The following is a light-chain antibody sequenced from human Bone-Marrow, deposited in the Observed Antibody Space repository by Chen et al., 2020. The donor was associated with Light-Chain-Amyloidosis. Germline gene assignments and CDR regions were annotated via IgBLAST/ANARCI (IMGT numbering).Light chain of an antibody. CDR3: SSYTITNTLG. CDR2: EVT. CDR1: SSDVGGDNH. J-gene: IGLJ1*01. Sequence: QSALTQPASVSGSPGQSITISCTGTSSDVGGDNHVSWYQQHPDKAPKLMIYEVTNRPSWVPDRFSGSKSDNTASLTISGLQTEDEADYFCSSYTITNTLGFGSGTRVTGL. V-gene: IGLV2-14*01.